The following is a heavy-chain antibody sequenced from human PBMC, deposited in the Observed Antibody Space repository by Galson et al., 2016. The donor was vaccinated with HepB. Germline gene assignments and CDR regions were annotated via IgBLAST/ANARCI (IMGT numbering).Heavy chain of an antibody. Sequence: SLRLSCAASGFTSSNYAMSWVRQAPGKGLEWVSSISGSGDTTYDADAVRGRFTISRDNSRNTLSLQMDSLRAEDSAIYYCAKGNIVQVPAAPYAWGQGALGTVSS. CDR1: GFTSSNYA. J-gene: IGHJ5*02. V-gene: IGHV3-23*01. CDR3: AKGNIVQVPAAPYA. CDR2: ISGSGDTT. D-gene: IGHD2-2*01.